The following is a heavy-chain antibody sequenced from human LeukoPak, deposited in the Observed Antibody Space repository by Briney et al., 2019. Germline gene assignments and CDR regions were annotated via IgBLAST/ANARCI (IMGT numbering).Heavy chain of an antibody. CDR2: MNTNSGNT. CDR1: GYTFTIYD. V-gene: IGHV1-8*01. CDR3: ARCFSYSNYYYYYYMDV. J-gene: IGHJ6*03. Sequence: ASVTVSFTSSGYTFTIYDINWVRQAPGQGREWMGWMNTNSGNTGYAQKFQGRGRMTRNTAISTAYMELSSLRSEDTAVYYCARCFSYSNYYYYYYMDVWGKGTTVTVSS. D-gene: IGHD4-11*01.